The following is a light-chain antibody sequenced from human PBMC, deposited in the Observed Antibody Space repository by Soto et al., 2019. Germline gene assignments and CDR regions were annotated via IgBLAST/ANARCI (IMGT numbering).Light chain of an antibody. V-gene: IGLV2-8*01. Sequence: QSVLTQPPSASWSPGQSVTISCTGTNSDIGGFKYVSWYQQHPGKVPKLLIYEVWKRPSGFPGRLSGSKSGNTASLTVSGLQAADEGEYYCSSYAGSDNWVFGGGTKLPVL. CDR3: SSYAGSDNWV. CDR1: NSDIGGFKY. CDR2: EVW. J-gene: IGLJ3*02.